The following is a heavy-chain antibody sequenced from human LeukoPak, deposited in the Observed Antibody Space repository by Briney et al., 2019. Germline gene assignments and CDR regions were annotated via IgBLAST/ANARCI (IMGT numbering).Heavy chain of an antibody. CDR3: ARPYDSSGYSFDY. J-gene: IGHJ4*02. Sequence: ASVKVSCKASEYTFTGYYMHWVRQAPGQGLEWMGWINPNSGGTNYAQKFQGRVTMTRDTSISTAYMELSRLRSDDTAVYYCARPYDSSGYSFDYWGQGTLVTVSS. CDR2: INPNSGGT. V-gene: IGHV1-2*02. CDR1: EYTFTGYY. D-gene: IGHD3-22*01.